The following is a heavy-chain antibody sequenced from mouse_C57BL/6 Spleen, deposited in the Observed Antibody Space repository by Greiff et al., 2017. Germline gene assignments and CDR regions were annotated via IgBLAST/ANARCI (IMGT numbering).Heavy chain of an antibody. CDR2: IYPGDGDT. Sequence: QVQLKQSGAELVKPGASVKISCKASGYAFSSYWMNWVKQRPGKGLEWIGQIYPGDGDTNYNGKFKGKATLTADKSSSTAYMQLSSLTSEDSAVYFCARDGINYAMDYWGQGTSVTVSS. CDR1: GYAFSSYW. D-gene: IGHD2-4*01. V-gene: IGHV1-80*01. CDR3: ARDGINYAMDY. J-gene: IGHJ4*01.